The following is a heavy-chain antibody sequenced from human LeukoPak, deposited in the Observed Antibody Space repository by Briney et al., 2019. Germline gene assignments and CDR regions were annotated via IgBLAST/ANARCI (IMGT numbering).Heavy chain of an antibody. V-gene: IGHV3-48*01. CDR3: AREEGFQQLVEGGAFDI. J-gene: IGHJ3*02. Sequence: GGSLRLSCAASGFTFSSYSMNWVRQAPGKGLEWVSYISSSSSTIYYADSVKGRFTISRDNAKNSLYLQMNSLRAEDTAVYYCAREEGFQQLVEGGAFDIWGQGTMVTVSS. CDR2: ISSSSSTI. CDR1: GFTFSSYS. D-gene: IGHD6-6*01.